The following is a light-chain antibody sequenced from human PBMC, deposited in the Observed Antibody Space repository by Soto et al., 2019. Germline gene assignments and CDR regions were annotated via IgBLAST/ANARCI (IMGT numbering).Light chain of an antibody. J-gene: IGKJ1*01. CDR1: QSVSTN. CDR2: GAS. CDR3: KQYNSWPRT. Sequence: EIVLTQSPATLSLSPGERATLSCRASQSVSTNLAWYQHKPGQAPRLLIYGASTRATGIQARFSGSGSGTEFTLTIRSLQSEDFAVYYCKQYNSWPRTFGQGTKVDIK. V-gene: IGKV3-15*01.